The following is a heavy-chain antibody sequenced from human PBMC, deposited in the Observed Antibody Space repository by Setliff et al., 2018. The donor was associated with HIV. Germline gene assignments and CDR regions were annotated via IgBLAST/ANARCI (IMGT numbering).Heavy chain of an antibody. V-gene: IGHV4-59*01. CDR1: GGSISSYY. Sequence: SETLSLTCTVSGGSISSYYWSWIRQPPGKGLEWIGNIYYSGSTNYNPSLKSRVTISVDTFKNQFSLNLRSVTAADTAVYYCAREIQASLDPPYGYNYFDPWGQGILVTVSS. CDR3: AREIQASLDPPYGYNYFDP. CDR2: IYYSGST. J-gene: IGHJ5*02. D-gene: IGHD3-9*01.